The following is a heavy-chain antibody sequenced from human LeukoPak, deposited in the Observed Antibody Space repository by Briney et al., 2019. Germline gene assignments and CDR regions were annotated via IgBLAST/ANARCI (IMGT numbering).Heavy chain of an antibody. CDR3: AKGGGYYYGSGSYYDNFDY. CDR1: GFTFSSYA. V-gene: IGHV3-23*01. Sequence: GGSLRLSCAASGFTFSSYAMSWVRQAPGKGLEWVSAISGSGGSTYYADSVKGRFTISRDNSKNTLYLQMNSLRAEDTAVYYCAKGGGYYYGSGSYYDNFDYWGQGTLVTVSS. J-gene: IGHJ4*02. CDR2: ISGSGGST. D-gene: IGHD3-10*01.